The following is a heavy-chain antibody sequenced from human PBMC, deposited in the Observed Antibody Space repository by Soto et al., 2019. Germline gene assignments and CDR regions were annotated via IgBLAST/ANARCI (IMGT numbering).Heavy chain of an antibody. D-gene: IGHD2-2*03. CDR3: AKGSGGHCSSTSCYADH. J-gene: IGHJ4*02. CDR2: ISGTGGTT. CDR1: GFTFSTYA. Sequence: EVQLLESGGGLVQPGGSLRLSCAASGFTFSTYAMNWVRQAPGKGLEWVSAISGTGGTTYYAEPVKGRFTVSRDNSQNTLYLQMNSLRAEDTAVYYCAKGSGGHCSSTSCYADHWGQGTLVTVSS. V-gene: IGHV3-23*01.